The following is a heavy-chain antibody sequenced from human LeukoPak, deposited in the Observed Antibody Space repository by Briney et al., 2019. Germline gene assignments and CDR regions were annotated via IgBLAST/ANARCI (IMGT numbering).Heavy chain of an antibody. V-gene: IGHV4-38-2*01. D-gene: IGHD3/OR15-3a*01. CDR2: IYHSGIT. Sequence: PSETLSLTCAVSGYSISSGYYWGWIRQPPGQGLEWIGSIYHSGITYYNPSLKSRVTISVDTSKKQFSLILKSVTAADTAVYYCARHQDYSFWTGQAGLDYWGPGTLVTVSS. J-gene: IGHJ4*01. CDR3: ARHQDYSFWTGQAGLDY. CDR1: GYSISSGYY.